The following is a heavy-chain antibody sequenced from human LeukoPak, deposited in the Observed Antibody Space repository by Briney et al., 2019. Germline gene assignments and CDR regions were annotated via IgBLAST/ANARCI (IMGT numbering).Heavy chain of an antibody. CDR3: AREKYPGRVTAGAFDI. Sequence: GGSLRLSCAASGFTFSSYAMHWVRQAPGKGLEWVAVISYDGSNKYYADSVKGRFTISRDNSKNTLYLQMNSLRAEDTAVYYCAREKYPGRVTAGAFDIWGQGTMVTVSS. CDR2: ISYDGSNK. CDR1: GFTFSSYA. J-gene: IGHJ3*02. D-gene: IGHD4-23*01. V-gene: IGHV3-30-3*01.